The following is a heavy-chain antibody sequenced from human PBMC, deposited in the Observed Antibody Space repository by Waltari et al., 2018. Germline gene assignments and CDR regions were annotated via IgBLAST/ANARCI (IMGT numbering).Heavy chain of an antibody. J-gene: IGHJ5*02. D-gene: IGHD5-18*01. CDR3: ARSTAMPKGHWFDP. Sequence: QVQLQQWGAGLLKPSETLSLTCAVYGGSFSGYSWSWIRQPPGKGLEWIGEINHSGSTNYNPSLKSRVTISVDTSKNQFSLKLSSVTAADTAVYYCARSTAMPKGHWFDPWGQGTLVTVSS. CDR2: INHSGST. CDR1: GGSFSGYS. V-gene: IGHV4-34*01.